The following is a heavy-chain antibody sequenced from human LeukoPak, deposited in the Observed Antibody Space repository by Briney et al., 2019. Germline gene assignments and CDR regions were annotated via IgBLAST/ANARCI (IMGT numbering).Heavy chain of an antibody. CDR1: GGSFSGYY. Sequence: PSETLSLTCAVYGGSFSGYYWSWIRQPPGRGLEWVANIKQDGSEKYYVDSVKGRFTISRDNAKNSLYLQMNSLRAEDTAVYYCARDMGPMRPLDVWGQGTTVTVSS. CDR2: IKQDGSEK. V-gene: IGHV3-7*03. CDR3: ARDMGPMRPLDV. J-gene: IGHJ6*02. D-gene: IGHD3-10*01.